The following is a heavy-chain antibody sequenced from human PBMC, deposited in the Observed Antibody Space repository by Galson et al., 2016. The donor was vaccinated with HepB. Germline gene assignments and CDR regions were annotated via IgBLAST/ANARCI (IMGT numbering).Heavy chain of an antibody. CDR1: GYTFTSYG. CDR2: ISAYSGNT. Sequence: SVKVSCKASGYTFTSYGVSWVRQAPGQGLEWMGWISAYSGNTNYAQKLQGRVTMTTDTSTSTAYMELRSLRSDDTAVFYCARDRYGSGAYYYNAMDVWGQGTTVTASS. CDR3: ARDRYGSGAYYYNAMDV. J-gene: IGHJ6*02. V-gene: IGHV1-18*01. D-gene: IGHD3-10*01.